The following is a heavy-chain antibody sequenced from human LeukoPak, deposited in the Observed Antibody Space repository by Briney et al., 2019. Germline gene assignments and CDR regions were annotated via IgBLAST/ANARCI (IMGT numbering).Heavy chain of an antibody. CDR2: IYYIGTT. Sequence: PSQTLSLTCTVSGGSISRGDYYWSWIRQPPGKGLEWIGYIYYIGTTSYNPSLESRLTISVDTSKNQFSLRLSSVTAADTAVYYCVRDSPIAAAVPEAFDIWGQGTMVAVSS. CDR1: GGSISRGDYY. V-gene: IGHV4-30-4*01. D-gene: IGHD6-13*01. J-gene: IGHJ3*02. CDR3: VRDSPIAAAVPEAFDI.